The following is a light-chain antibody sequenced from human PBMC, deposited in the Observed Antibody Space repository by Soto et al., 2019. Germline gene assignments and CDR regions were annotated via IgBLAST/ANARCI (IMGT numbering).Light chain of an antibody. J-gene: IGKJ1*01. CDR3: QQYNNWGT. CDR2: GAS. V-gene: IGKV3-15*01. CDR1: QSVSSN. Sequence: EIVMTQSPATLSVSPGERATLSCMASQSVSSNLAWYQQKPGQAPRLLIYGASTRATCIPARFSGSGSGTEFTLTISRLQSEDFAVYYCQQYNNWGTFGQGTKVEI.